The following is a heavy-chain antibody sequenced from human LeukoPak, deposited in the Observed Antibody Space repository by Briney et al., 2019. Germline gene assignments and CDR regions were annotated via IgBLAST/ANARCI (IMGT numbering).Heavy chain of an antibody. V-gene: IGHV4-31*03. CDR1: GGSISSGGYY. D-gene: IGHD1-26*01. CDR3: ARGATWRGMDV. CDR2: IYYSGST. Sequence: PSETLSLTCTVSGGSISSGGYYWSWIRQHPGKGLEWIGYIYYSGSTYYNPSLKSRVTISVDTSKNQFSLKLSSVTAADTAVYYCARGATWRGMDVWGQGTTVTVSS. J-gene: IGHJ6*02.